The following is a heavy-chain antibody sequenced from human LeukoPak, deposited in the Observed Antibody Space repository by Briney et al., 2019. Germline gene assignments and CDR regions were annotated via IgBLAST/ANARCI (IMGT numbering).Heavy chain of an antibody. V-gene: IGHV3-23*01. CDR1: GFTFSSYA. D-gene: IGHD2-8*01. CDR3: AKSTAYTTSGRFDY. J-gene: IGHJ4*02. Sequence: GSLRLSCAASGFTFSSYAITWVRQAPGKGLEWVSAISGSGISTYYADSVKGRFTISRDNSKNTLYLQMNSLRAEDTAVYYCAKSTAYTTSGRFDYWGQGTLVTVSS. CDR2: ISGSGIST.